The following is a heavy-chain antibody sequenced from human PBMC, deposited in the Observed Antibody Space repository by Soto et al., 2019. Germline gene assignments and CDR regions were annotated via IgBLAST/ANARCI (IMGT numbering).Heavy chain of an antibody. Sequence: PGGSLRLSCAASGFTFSSYAMSWVRQAPGKGLEWVSAISGSGGSTYYADSVKGRFTISRDNSKNTLYLQMNSLRAEDTAVYYCAKAHDEGQYYDFWSGYGGGPRYYYMDVWGKGTTVTVSS. V-gene: IGHV3-23*01. D-gene: IGHD3-3*01. CDR3: AKAHDEGQYYDFWSGYGGGPRYYYMDV. CDR2: ISGSGGST. CDR1: GFTFSSYA. J-gene: IGHJ6*03.